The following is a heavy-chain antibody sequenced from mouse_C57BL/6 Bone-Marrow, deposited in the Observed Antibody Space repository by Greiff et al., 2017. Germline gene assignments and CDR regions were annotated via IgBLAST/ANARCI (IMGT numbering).Heavy chain of an antibody. Sequence: QVQLQQPGAELVKPGASVKLSCKASGYTFTSYWMHWVKQRPGQGLEWIGMIHPNSGSTNYNEKFKSKATLTVDKSSSTAYMQLSSLTSEDSAVYYCARSEDYYGCFDYWGQGTTLTVSS. CDR2: IHPNSGST. J-gene: IGHJ2*01. D-gene: IGHD1-1*01. CDR3: ARSEDYYGCFDY. CDR1: GYTFTSYW. V-gene: IGHV1-64*01.